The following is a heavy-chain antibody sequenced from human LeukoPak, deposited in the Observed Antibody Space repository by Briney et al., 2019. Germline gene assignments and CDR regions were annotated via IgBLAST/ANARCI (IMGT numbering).Heavy chain of an antibody. CDR2: IYYSGST. D-gene: IGHD5-18*01. Sequence: PSETLSLTCTVSGGSISSNTYYWGWIRQPPGNGLEWTGSIYYSGSTNYNPSLKSRVTISVDKSKNQFSLKLSSVTAADTAVYYCARDRARLNLDTAMVTMWNWFDPWGQGTLVTVSS. V-gene: IGHV4-39*07. CDR3: ARDRARLNLDTAMVTMWNWFDP. CDR1: GGSISSNTYY. J-gene: IGHJ5*02.